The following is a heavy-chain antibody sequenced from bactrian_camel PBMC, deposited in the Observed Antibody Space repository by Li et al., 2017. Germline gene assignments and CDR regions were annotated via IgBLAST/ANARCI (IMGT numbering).Heavy chain of an antibody. D-gene: IGHD4*01. CDR2: INSDGRT. Sequence: QVQLVESGGESVQAGGSLRLSCSYSGSTFNNQSMAWLRQPVGKEREGVASINSDGRTSYTDSAKGRFTISQGNAKNTVYLQMNSLKPEDTSMYYCAAARGFRDPPRTRDFNYWGQGTQVTVS. V-gene: IGHV3S53*01. J-gene: IGHJ6*01. CDR1: GSTFNNQS. CDR3: AAARGFRDPPRTRDFNY.